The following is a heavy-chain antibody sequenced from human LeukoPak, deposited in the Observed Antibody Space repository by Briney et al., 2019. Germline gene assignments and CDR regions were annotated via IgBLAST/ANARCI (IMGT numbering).Heavy chain of an antibody. Sequence: SETLSLTCTVSGGSINNGGYYWSWIRQHPGKGLEWIGYIYYSGSTYYNPSLKSRVTISVDTSKNQFSLKLSSVTAADTALYYCARGHYDILTGYYEYAFDIWGQGTMVTVSS. D-gene: IGHD3-9*01. V-gene: IGHV4-31*03. J-gene: IGHJ3*02. CDR1: GGSINNGGYY. CDR3: ARGHYDILTGYYEYAFDI. CDR2: IYYSGST.